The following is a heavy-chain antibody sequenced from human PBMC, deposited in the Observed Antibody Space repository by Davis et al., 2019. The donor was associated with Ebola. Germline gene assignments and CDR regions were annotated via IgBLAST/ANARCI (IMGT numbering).Heavy chain of an antibody. CDR2: IYYTGGT. Sequence: MPSETLSLTCTVSGGSISSGGYYWSWIRQHPGKGLEWIGYIYYTGGTYYNPSLKSRVAMSVDTSKNQFSLSLSSLTAADTAIYYCARQHRVTRPLDFWGQGTLVTVSS. V-gene: IGHV4-39*01. J-gene: IGHJ4*02. D-gene: IGHD4-11*01. CDR1: GGSISSGGYY. CDR3: ARQHRVTRPLDF.